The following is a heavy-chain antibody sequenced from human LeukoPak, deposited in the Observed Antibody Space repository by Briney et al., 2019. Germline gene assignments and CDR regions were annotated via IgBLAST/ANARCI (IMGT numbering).Heavy chain of an antibody. CDR3: ARDRVGQPQRRGIAARRDWFDP. V-gene: IGHV4-39*07. Sequence: PSETLSLTCTVSGGSISSSSYYWGWIRQPPGKGLEWIGSIYYSGSTYYNPSLKSRVTVSVDTSKNQFSLKLSSVTAADTAVYYCARDRVGQPQRRGIAARRDWFDPWGQGTLVPVSS. CDR1: GGSISSSSYY. D-gene: IGHD6-6*01. CDR2: IYYSGST. J-gene: IGHJ5*02.